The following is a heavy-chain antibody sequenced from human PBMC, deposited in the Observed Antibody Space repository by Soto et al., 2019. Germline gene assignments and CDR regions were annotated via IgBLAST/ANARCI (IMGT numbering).Heavy chain of an antibody. Sequence: EVQLLESGGGLVQPGGSLRLSCAASGYTFSSFAMHWVCQVPEKGLEWVSGVSGSDGSTYYADSVKGRFTISRDNSKNTLYLQMNSLRVEDTAIYYCAKKVAGSRPFDYWGQGPLVTVSS. CDR2: VSGSDGST. CDR1: GYTFSSFA. J-gene: IGHJ4*02. CDR3: AKKVAGSRPFDY. D-gene: IGHD3-10*01. V-gene: IGHV3-23*01.